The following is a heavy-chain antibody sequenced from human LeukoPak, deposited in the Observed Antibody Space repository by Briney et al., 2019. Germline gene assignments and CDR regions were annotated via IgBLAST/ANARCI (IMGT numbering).Heavy chain of an antibody. Sequence: GGSLRLSCAASGFTFDDYAMDWVRQDPGKGLEWVSGISWNSGSIDYADSVKGRFTISRDNSKNTLYLQMNSLRAEDTAVYYCARLTRGYSYGYKGYFDYWGQGTLVTVSS. CDR3: ARLTRGYSYGYKGYFDY. J-gene: IGHJ4*02. D-gene: IGHD5-18*01. CDR1: GFTFDDYA. CDR2: ISWNSGSI. V-gene: IGHV3-9*01.